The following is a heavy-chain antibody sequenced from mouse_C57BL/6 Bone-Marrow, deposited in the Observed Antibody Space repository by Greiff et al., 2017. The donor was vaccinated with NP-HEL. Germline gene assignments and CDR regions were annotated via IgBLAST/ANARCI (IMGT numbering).Heavy chain of an antibody. J-gene: IGHJ3*01. CDR2: INPYNGDT. D-gene: IGHD1-1*01. Sequence: EVKLMESGPELVKPGDSVKISCKASGYSFTGYFMNWVMQSHGKSLEWIGRINPYNGDTFYNQKFKGKATLTVDKSSSTAHMELRSLTSEDSAVYYCARIYYYGFAYWGQGTLVTVSA. V-gene: IGHV1-20*01. CDR1: GYSFTGYF. CDR3: ARIYYYGFAY.